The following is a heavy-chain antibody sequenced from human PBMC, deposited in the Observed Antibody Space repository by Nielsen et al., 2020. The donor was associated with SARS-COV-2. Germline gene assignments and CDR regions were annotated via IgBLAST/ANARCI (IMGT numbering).Heavy chain of an antibody. CDR2: ISGSGGST. V-gene: IGHV3-23*01. D-gene: IGHD5-24*01. J-gene: IGHJ2*01. CDR1: GFTFSSYA. CDR3: AKDRGYNDWYFDL. Sequence: GESLKISCAASGFTFSSYAMSWVRQAPGKGLEWVSAISGSGGSTYYADSVKGRFTISRDNSKNTLYLQMNSLRAEDTAVYYCAKDRGYNDWYFDLWGRGTLVTVSS.